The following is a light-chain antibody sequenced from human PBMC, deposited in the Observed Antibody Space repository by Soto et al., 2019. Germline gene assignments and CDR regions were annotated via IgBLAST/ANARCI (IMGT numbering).Light chain of an antibody. V-gene: IGKV3-20*01. CDR3: QHYGSALWT. J-gene: IGKJ1*01. Sequence: EVVLTQSPGTLSLSPGETATLSCRASQSVTSNYLAWYQQKPGQALRLLIYAASRRANGTPDRFSGSGSGTDFNLTISRLDPEDFAVYYCQHYGSALWTFGQGTKVELK. CDR1: QSVTSNY. CDR2: AAS.